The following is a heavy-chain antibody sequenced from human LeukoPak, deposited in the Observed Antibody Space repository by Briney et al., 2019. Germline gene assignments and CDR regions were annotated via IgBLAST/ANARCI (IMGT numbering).Heavy chain of an antibody. D-gene: IGHD2-2*01. J-gene: IGHJ3*02. Sequence: PGGSLRLSCAASGFTFSDYYMSWIRQAPGKGLEWVSYISSSTSYTNYAESLKGRLTISRDNAKNSLYMQMNSLRAEDTAVYYCARGTYAFDIWGQGTMVTVSS. V-gene: IGHV3-11*06. CDR1: GFTFSDYY. CDR3: ARGTYAFDI. CDR2: ISSSTSYT.